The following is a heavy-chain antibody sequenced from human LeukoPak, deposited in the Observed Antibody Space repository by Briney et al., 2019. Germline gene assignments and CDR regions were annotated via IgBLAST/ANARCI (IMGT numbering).Heavy chain of an antibody. CDR1: GFMSSYHW. CDR2: IKNDGAVK. V-gene: IGHV3-7*01. Sequence: GGSLRLSCAASGFMSSYHWMTWVRQDPGKGLEWVANIKNDGAVKNYVDSVKGRFTISRDNAKNSLYLQMNSLRAEDTAVYYCAKDSYSKGDFWGQGVLVTVSS. J-gene: IGHJ4*02. CDR3: AKDSYSKGDF. D-gene: IGHD6-13*01.